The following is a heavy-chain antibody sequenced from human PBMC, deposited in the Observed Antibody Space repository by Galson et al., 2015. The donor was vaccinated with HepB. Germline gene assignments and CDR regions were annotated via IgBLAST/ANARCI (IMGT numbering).Heavy chain of an antibody. D-gene: IGHD2-2*01. CDR2: ISAYNGNT. Sequence: SVKVSCKASGYTFTSYGISWVRQAPGQGLEWMGWISAYNGNTNYAQKLQGRVTMTTDTSTSTAYMELRSLRSDDTAVYYCARDLRDIVVVPAAWGYFQHWGQGTLVTVSS. CDR1: GYTFTSYG. CDR3: ARDLRDIVVVPAAWGYFQH. J-gene: IGHJ1*01. V-gene: IGHV1-18*04.